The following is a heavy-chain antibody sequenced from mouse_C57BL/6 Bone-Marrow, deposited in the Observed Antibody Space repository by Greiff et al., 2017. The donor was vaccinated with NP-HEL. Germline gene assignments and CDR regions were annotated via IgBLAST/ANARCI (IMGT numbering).Heavy chain of an antibody. J-gene: IGHJ4*01. CDR1: GYTFTDYY. Sequence: VQLQQSGPVLVKPGASVKMSCKASGYTFTDYYMNWVQQSPGKSLEWIGVINPYNGGTSYNQKFKGKATLTVDKSSSTAYMELNSLTSEDSAVDYCARGGNYAMDYWGQGTSVTVSS. CDR2: INPYNGGT. CDR3: ARGGNYAMDY. V-gene: IGHV1-19*01.